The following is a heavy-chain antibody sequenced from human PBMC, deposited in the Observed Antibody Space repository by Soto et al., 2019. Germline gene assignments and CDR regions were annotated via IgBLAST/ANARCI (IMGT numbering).Heavy chain of an antibody. V-gene: IGHV2-5*01. J-gene: IGHJ4*02. CDR2: IFWNDAK. CDR3: AYRRGGSSSGGNFDY. Sequence: QIALKESGPTLVKPSQPLTLTCTFSGFSFSTTGAGVGWIRQPPGKALEWLALIFWNDAKRYSPSLRSRLTIIKDTSKNQVVLTMTNVDPVDTATYYCAYRRGGSSSGGNFDYWGQGTPVTVYS. CDR1: GFSFSTTGAG. D-gene: IGHD2-15*01.